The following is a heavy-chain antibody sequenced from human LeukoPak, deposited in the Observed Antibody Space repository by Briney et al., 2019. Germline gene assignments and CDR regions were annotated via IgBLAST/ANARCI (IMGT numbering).Heavy chain of an antibody. V-gene: IGHV3-13*01. CDR1: GFTFSSYD. Sequence: GGSLRLSCAASGFTFSSYDMHWVRQATGKGLEWVSAIGTAGDTYYPGSVKGRFTISRENAKNSLYLQMNSLRAGDTAVYYCARAGGAYAFDIWGQGTMVTVSS. CDR2: IGTAGDT. D-gene: IGHD3-16*01. J-gene: IGHJ3*02. CDR3: ARAGGAYAFDI.